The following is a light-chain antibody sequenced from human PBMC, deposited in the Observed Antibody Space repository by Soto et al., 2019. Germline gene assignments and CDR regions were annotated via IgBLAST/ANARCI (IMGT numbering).Light chain of an antibody. CDR2: GAS. CDR1: QSVRSSY. Sequence: EIVLTQSPGTLSLSPGGRATLSCRASQSVRSSYLAWYQQRPGQPPRLLIYGASSRATGIPDRFSGSGSGTDFTLTISRLEPEDFAVYYCQQYGSSPWTFGQGTRVELK. CDR3: QQYGSSPWT. V-gene: IGKV3-20*01. J-gene: IGKJ1*01.